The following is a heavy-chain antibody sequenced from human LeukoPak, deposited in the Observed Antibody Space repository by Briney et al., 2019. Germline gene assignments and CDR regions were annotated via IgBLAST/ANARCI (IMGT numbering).Heavy chain of an antibody. J-gene: IGHJ3*02. D-gene: IGHD3-22*01. CDR1: GGSISSGDYY. CDR2: IYYSGST. CDR3: ARDFMRVGADYYDSSDAFDI. Sequence: SETLSLTCTVSGGSISSGDYYWSRIRQPPGKGLEWIGYIYYSGSTYYNPSLKSRVTISVDTSKNQFSLKLSSVTAADTAVYYCARDFMRVGADYYDSSDAFDIWGQGTMVTVSS. V-gene: IGHV4-30-4*01.